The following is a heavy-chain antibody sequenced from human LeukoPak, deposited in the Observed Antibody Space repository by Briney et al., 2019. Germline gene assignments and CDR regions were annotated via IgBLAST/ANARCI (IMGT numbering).Heavy chain of an antibody. CDR2: IYYSGST. Sequence: SDSLSLTCTVAGGSISSYYWSWIRQSPGKGLEWLGYIYYSGSTNYNPSLKSRVTISVDTSKNQFSLKLSSVTTADTAVYYCARLHRGEEAFDIWGQGTMVTVSS. V-gene: IGHV4-59*01. CDR3: ARLHRGEEAFDI. J-gene: IGHJ3*02. CDR1: GGSISSYY.